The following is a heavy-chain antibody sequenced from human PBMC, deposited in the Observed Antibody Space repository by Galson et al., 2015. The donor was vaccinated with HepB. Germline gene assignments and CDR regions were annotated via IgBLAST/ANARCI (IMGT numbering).Heavy chain of an antibody. CDR2: INPSGGST. D-gene: IGHD4/OR15-4a*01. V-gene: IGHV1-46*01. J-gene: IGHJ4*02. CDR3: AKFMCGPRCPPNFDF. CDR1: GYTFTSYY. Sequence: SVKVSCKASGYTFTSYYMHWVRQAPGQGLEWMGIINPSGGSTSYAQKFQGRVTMTRDTSTSTVYMELSSLRSEDTAIFHCAKFMCGPRCPPNFDFWGQGTLVTVLS.